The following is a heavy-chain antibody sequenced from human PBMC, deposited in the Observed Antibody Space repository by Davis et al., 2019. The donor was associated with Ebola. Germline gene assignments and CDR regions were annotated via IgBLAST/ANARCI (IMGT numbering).Heavy chain of an antibody. CDR2: ISYDGSNK. CDR1: GFTFSSYA. V-gene: IGHV3-30-3*01. Sequence: GESLKISCAASGFTFSSYAMHWVRQAPGKGLEWEAVISYDGSNKYYADSVKGRFTISRDNSKNTLYLQMNSLRAEDTAMYYCARDRNSGWLLDYWGQGTLVTVSS. J-gene: IGHJ4*02. D-gene: IGHD6-19*01. CDR3: ARDRNSGWLLDY.